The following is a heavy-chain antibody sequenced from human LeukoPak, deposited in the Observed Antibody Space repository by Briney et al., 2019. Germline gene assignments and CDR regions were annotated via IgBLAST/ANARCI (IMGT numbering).Heavy chain of an antibody. CDR1: GFTFSSYA. CDR2: ISYDGSNK. D-gene: IGHD1-26*01. V-gene: IGHV3-30-3*01. CDR3: ASSGSYRFDY. Sequence: PGRSLRLSCAASGFTFSSYAMHWVRQAPGKGLERVAVISYDGSNKYYADSVKGRFTISRDNSKNTLYLQMNSLRAEDTAVYYCASSGSYRFDYWGQGTLVTVSS. J-gene: IGHJ4*02.